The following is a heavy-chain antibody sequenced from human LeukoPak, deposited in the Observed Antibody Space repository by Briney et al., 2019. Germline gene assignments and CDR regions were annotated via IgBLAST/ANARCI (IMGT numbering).Heavy chain of an antibody. CDR2: INPNSGGT. D-gene: IGHD3-22*01. V-gene: IGHV1-2*02. Sequence: ASVKVSCKASGYTFTDYYIHWVRQAPGQGLEWMGWINPNSGGTDYAQKFQGRVTMTRDTSISTAYMDLSRLRSDDTAVYYCARACFYDSSGPPDFCFGYWGQGTLVTVSS. J-gene: IGHJ4*02. CDR1: GYTFTDYY. CDR3: ARACFYDSSGPPDFCFGY.